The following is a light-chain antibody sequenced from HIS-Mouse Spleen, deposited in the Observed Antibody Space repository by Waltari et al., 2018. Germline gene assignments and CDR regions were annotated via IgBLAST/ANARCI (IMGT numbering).Light chain of an antibody. CDR3: QSADSSGTYQDVV. J-gene: IGLJ2*01. Sequence: SYELTQPPSVSVSPGQTARITCSGDALPTQYAYWYQQKPGQAPVLVIYKDSERPSGIPERFSGSSSGTTVTLTISGVQAEDEADYYCQSADSSGTYQDVVFGGGTKLTVL. CDR2: KDS. V-gene: IGLV3-25*03. CDR1: ALPTQY.